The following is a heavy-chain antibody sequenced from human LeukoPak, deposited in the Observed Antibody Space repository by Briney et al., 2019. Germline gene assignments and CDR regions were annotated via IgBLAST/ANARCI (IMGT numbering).Heavy chain of an antibody. V-gene: IGHV3-7*03. CDR3: AKSTHSEVITEFDY. CDR2: IKQDESEK. D-gene: IGHD4-23*01. J-gene: IGHJ4*02. CDR1: GFIFSNYW. Sequence: GGSLRLSCAASGFIFSNYWMSWVRQAPGKGLEWVANIKQDESEKYYVDSVKGRFTISRDNAKNSLFLQMNSLRAEDTAVYYCAKSTHSEVITEFDYWGQGTLVTVSS.